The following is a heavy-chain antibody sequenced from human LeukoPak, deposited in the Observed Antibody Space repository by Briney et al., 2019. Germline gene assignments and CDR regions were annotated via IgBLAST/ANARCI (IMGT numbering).Heavy chain of an antibody. D-gene: IGHD3-10*01. CDR2: INPDGSTT. Sequence: PGGSLRLSCAASGFTLSSYWMHWVRQVPGKGLVWVSRINPDGSTTTYADSVKGRFTISRDNAKRTLYLQMNSLRAGDTAVYYCARVRVGAYDFEYWGQGTLVTVSS. V-gene: IGHV3-74*01. CDR1: GFTLSSYW. J-gene: IGHJ4*02. CDR3: ARVRVGAYDFEY.